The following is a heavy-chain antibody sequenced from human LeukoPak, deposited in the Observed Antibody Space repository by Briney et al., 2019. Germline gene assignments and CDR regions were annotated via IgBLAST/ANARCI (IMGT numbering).Heavy chain of an antibody. CDR1: GGSFSGYY. CDR2: INHSGSS. Sequence: SGTLSLTCAVYGGSFSGYYWSWIRQPPGKGLEWIGEINHSGSSNYNPSLKSRVTISVDTSKNQFSLKLSSVTAADTAVYYCARAVVVRNRRYYYYYYMDVWGKGTTVIVSS. D-gene: IGHD2-15*01. CDR3: ARAVVVRNRRYYYYYYMDV. V-gene: IGHV4-34*01. J-gene: IGHJ6*03.